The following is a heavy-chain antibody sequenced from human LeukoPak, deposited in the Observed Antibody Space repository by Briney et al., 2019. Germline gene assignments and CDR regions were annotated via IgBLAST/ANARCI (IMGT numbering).Heavy chain of an antibody. CDR2: ISYDGSNK. D-gene: IGHD2-15*01. Sequence: GGSLRLSCTASGFTFSNFWMGWVRQAPGKGLEWVAVISYDGSNKYYADSVKGRFTISRDNSKNTLYLQMNSLRAEDTAVYYCAKDISSWQLPKVGYYYYYGMDVWGQGTTVTVSS. J-gene: IGHJ6*02. CDR3: AKDISSWQLPKVGYYYYYGMDV. V-gene: IGHV3-30*18. CDR1: GFTFSNFW.